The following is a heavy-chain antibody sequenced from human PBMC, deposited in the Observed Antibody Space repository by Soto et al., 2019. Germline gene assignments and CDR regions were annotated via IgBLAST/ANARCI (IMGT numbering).Heavy chain of an antibody. Sequence: PSETLSLTCTVSRGSVSSVGYYWSWIRQHPGKGLEWIGYITYSGNTYYNPSLESRVTMSADTSKNQFSLKLSSVTAADTAVYFCVRGGSCTNGVCSVFDHWGQGTLVTVSS. CDR3: VRGGSCTNGVCSVFDH. V-gene: IGHV4-31*03. CDR1: RGSVSSVGYY. D-gene: IGHD2-8*01. CDR2: ITYSGNT. J-gene: IGHJ4*02.